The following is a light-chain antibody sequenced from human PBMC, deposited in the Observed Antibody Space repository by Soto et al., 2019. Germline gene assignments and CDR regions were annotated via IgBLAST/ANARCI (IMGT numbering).Light chain of an antibody. Sequence: EIVLTQSPATLSLSPGERATLSCRASQGVGTYLAWYQQKPGLPPRLLIYDASNRATGIPARFSGSGSGTDFTLTISRLEPEDFAVYYCHQRSNWPWTFGQGTKVDIK. CDR1: QGVGTY. CDR2: DAS. J-gene: IGKJ1*01. V-gene: IGKV3-11*01. CDR3: HQRSNWPWT.